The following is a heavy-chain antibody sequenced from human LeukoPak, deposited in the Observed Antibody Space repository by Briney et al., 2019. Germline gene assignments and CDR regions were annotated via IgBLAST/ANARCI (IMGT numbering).Heavy chain of an antibody. D-gene: IGHD3-10*01. CDR1: GGSISSYY. CDR2: IYTSGST. Sequence: SETLSLTCTVSGGSISSYYWSWIRQPAGKGLEWIGRIYTSGSTNYNPSLKSRVTMSVDTSKNQFSLKLSSVTAADTAVYFCARSPHIWFSERGWFDPWGQGTLVTVSS. J-gene: IGHJ5*02. V-gene: IGHV4-4*07. CDR3: ARSPHIWFSERGWFDP.